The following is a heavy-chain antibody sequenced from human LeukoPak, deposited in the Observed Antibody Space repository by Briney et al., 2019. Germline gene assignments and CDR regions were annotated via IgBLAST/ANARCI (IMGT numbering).Heavy chain of an antibody. CDR3: ARVSGLAAAGAAWFDP. J-gene: IGHJ5*02. Sequence: PSETLSLTCTVSGGSISSSYWSWIRQPPGKGLEWIGHIYYSGSTNYNPSAKSRVIISVDKSKNQFSLKLASVTAADTAVYYCARVSGLAAAGAAWFDPWGQGTLVIVSS. CDR1: GGSISSSY. D-gene: IGHD6-13*01. CDR2: IYYSGST. V-gene: IGHV4-59*01.